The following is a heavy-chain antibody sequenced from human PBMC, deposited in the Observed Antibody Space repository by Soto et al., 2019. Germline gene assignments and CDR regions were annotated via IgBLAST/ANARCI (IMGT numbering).Heavy chain of an antibody. J-gene: IGHJ4*02. CDR3: ARGDYDVLTGHYPLDY. V-gene: IGHV1-46*01. D-gene: IGHD3-9*01. CDR1: GYTLTSYY. CDR2: INPSGGST. Sequence: GASVKVSCKASGYTLTSYYMHWVRQAPGQGLAWMGIINPSGGSTSYAQDYQGRITVTRDTSTTTVYMELSSLRSEDTAVYFCARGDYDVLTGHYPLDYWGQGTLVTVSS.